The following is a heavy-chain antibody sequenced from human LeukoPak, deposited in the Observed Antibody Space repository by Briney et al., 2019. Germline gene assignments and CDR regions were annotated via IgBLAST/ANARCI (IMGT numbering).Heavy chain of an antibody. CDR3: AKMTYYYDSSLDY. D-gene: IGHD3-22*01. Sequence: AGGSLRLSCAASGFTFSSYAMSWVRQAPGKGLEWVSAISGSGGSTYHADSVKGRFTISRDNSKNTLYLQMNSLRAEDTAVYYCAKMTYYYDSSLDYWGQGTLVTVSS. CDR2: ISGSGGST. V-gene: IGHV3-23*01. J-gene: IGHJ4*02. CDR1: GFTFSSYA.